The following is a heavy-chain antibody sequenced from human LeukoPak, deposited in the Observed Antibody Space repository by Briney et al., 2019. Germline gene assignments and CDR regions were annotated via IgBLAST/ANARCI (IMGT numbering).Heavy chain of an antibody. CDR2: INHSGST. V-gene: IGHV4-34*01. Sequence: SETLSLTCAVYGGSFSGYYWSWIRQPPGKGLEWIGEINHSGSTNYNPSLKSRVTISVDTSKNQFSLKLSSVTDADTAVYYCARSLGYSYGYGSEFDYWGQGTLVTVSS. CDR1: GGSFSGYY. D-gene: IGHD5-18*01. CDR3: ARSLGYSYGYGSEFDY. J-gene: IGHJ4*02.